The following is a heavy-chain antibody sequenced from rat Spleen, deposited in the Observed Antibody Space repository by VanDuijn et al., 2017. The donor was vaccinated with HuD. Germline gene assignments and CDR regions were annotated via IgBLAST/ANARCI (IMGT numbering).Heavy chain of an antibody. J-gene: IGHJ2*01. CDR3: ARLTGGHFDY. V-gene: IGHV5-22*01. CDR1: GFTFSDYY. Sequence: EVQLVESGGGLVQPGRSMKLSCVASGFTFSDYYMAWVRQAPKTGLEWVASISYEGSGTYYGDSVKGRFTISRDNAKSTLSLQMNSLRSEDTATYYCARLTGGHFDYWGQGVMGTVSS. CDR2: ISYEGSGT. D-gene: IGHD5-1*01.